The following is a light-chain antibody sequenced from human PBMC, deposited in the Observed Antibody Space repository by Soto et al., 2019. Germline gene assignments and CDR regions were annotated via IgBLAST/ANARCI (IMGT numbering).Light chain of an antibody. V-gene: IGKV1-27*01. CDR2: GIS. J-gene: IGKJ4*01. CDR3: QKYNTAPLT. CDR1: QGINTW. Sequence: DIEMTQSPSSVSASVGDRVTITCGASQGINTWLAWYQQKPGKAPKLLIYGISTLQSGVPSRFSGSGYGTEFTLTISNMQNEDVATYYCQKYNTAPLTFGGGTKVDIK.